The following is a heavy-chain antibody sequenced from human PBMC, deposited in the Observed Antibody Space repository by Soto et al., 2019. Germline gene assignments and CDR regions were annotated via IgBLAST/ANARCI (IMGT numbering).Heavy chain of an antibody. J-gene: IGHJ4*02. V-gene: IGHV3-33*01. CDR1: GFSFSSYG. CDR3: ARDAHLGFSSSWFMDY. CDR2: VYNYGSNK. Sequence: QVQLVESGGGVVQSGSSLRLSCAGSGFSFSSYGMHWVRQAPGKGLEWVAIVYNYGSNKYYGDSVKGRFTISRDNSRNSVFLQMNSLRADATAVYYCARDAHLGFSSSWFMDYWGQGTRVTVSS. D-gene: IGHD6-13*01.